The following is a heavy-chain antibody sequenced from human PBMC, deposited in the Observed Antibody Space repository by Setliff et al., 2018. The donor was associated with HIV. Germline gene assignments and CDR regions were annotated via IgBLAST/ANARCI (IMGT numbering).Heavy chain of an antibody. Sequence: PSETLSLTCAVYGGSFSGYYWSWIRQPPGKGLEWIAEISHSGSTNYDPSLKSRVTISEDTSKNQFSLKLSSVTAADTAVYYCARDGPLEGSYRYYYYYMDVWGKGTTVTVSS. CDR1: GGSFSGYY. CDR2: ISHSGST. CDR3: ARDGPLEGSYRYYYYYMDV. D-gene: IGHD3-10*01. J-gene: IGHJ6*03. V-gene: IGHV4-34*01.